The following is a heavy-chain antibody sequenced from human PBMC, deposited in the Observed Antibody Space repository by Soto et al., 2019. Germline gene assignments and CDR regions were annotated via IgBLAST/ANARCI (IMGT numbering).Heavy chain of an antibody. CDR2: IFYSGST. V-gene: IGHV4-59*01. J-gene: IGHJ5*02. CDR3: AKDSGYNYGYFRWFDP. CDR1: VGSISNYY. D-gene: IGHD5-18*01. Sequence: PSETLSLTCTVSVGSISNYYWSWIRQPPGRGLEWIGHIFYSGSTNYNPALRSRVTMSVDTSKSQFSLKLSSVTAADTAVYYCAKDSGYNYGYFRWFDPWGQGTLVTVSS.